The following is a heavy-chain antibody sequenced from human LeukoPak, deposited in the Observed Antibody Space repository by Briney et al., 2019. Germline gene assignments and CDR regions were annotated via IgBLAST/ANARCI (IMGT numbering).Heavy chain of an antibody. V-gene: IGHV1-8*03. CDR3: ARGLYNWNDGSVY. D-gene: IGHD1-20*01. CDR2: MNPNSGNT. CDR1: GYTFTSYD. Sequence: ASVKVSCKASGYTFTSYDINWVRQATGQGLEWMGWMNPNSGNTVYAQKFQGRVTITRNTSISTAYMELSSLRSEDTAVYYCARGLYNWNDGSVYWGQGTLVTVSS. J-gene: IGHJ4*02.